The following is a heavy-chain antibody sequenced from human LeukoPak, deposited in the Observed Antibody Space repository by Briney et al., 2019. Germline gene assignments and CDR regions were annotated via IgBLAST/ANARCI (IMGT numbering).Heavy chain of an antibody. CDR3: ARPIAVAGTNRAFDI. CDR2: MYHSGNT. V-gene: IGHV4-4*02. D-gene: IGHD6-19*01. Sequence: SETLSLTCAVSGGSISSNNWWSWVRQPPGKGLEWIGEMYHSGNTKYNPSLKSRVTISVDKSKNQFSLKLTSVTAADTAVYYCARPIAVAGTNRAFDIWGQGTMVTVSS. CDR1: GGSISSNNW. J-gene: IGHJ3*02.